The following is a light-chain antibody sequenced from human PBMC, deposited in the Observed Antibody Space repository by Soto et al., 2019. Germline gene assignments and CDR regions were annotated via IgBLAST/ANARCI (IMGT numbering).Light chain of an antibody. V-gene: IGLV2-23*01. J-gene: IGLJ2*01. CDR1: SSDVGSYNL. Sequence: QSALTQPASVSGSPGQSITISCTGTSSDVGSYNLVSWYQQHPGKAPKLMIYEGSKRPLGVSNRFSGSKSGNTASLTISGLQAEDEADYYCCSYAGSVPVVFGGGTKLTVL. CDR3: CSYAGSVPVV. CDR2: EGS.